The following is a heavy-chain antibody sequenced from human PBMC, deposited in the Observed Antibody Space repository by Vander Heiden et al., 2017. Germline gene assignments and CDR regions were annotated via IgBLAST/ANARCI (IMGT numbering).Heavy chain of an antibody. CDR1: GFSLSSGVMG. J-gene: IGHJ4*02. CDR3: ARKLDYGDYFDY. CDR2: IYWNDDK. V-gene: IGHV2-5*01. D-gene: IGHD4-17*01. Sequence: QITLKESGPTLVNPTQTLTLTCTFSGFSLSSGVMGAGWIRQPPGKALEWLALIYWNDDKRYSPSLKSRLTITKDTSRNQVVLKMTNMDPVDTATYYCARKLDYGDYFDYWGQGTLVTVSS.